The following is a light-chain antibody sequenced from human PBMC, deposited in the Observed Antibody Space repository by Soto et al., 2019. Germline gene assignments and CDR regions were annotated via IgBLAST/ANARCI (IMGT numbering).Light chain of an antibody. J-gene: IGKJ1*01. Sequence: EIVLTQSPGTLSLSPGERATLSCRASQSITSNYLAWYQQKPGQAPSLLIYGTSGRATGIPDRFSGSGSGTDFTLTISRLEPEDFAVYYCQQYGSTPRTFGQGTKVEIK. CDR3: QQYGSTPRT. V-gene: IGKV3-20*01. CDR1: QSITSNY. CDR2: GTS.